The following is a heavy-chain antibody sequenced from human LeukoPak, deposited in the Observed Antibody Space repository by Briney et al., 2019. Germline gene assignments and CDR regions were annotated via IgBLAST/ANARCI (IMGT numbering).Heavy chain of an antibody. CDR3: AKGRRDYYDSSGYYYYFDY. J-gene: IGHJ4*02. V-gene: IGHV4-59*01. Sequence: SETLSLTCTVSGGSISSYYWSWIRQPPGKGLEWIGYIYYSGSTNYNPSLKSRVTISVDTSKNQFSLKLSSVTAADTAVYYCAKGRRDYYDSSGYYYYFDYWGQGTLVTVSS. D-gene: IGHD3-22*01. CDR2: IYYSGST. CDR1: GGSISSYY.